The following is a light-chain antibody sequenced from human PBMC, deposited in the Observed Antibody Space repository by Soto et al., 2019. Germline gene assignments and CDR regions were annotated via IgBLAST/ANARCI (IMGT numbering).Light chain of an antibody. Sequence: EIVMTQSPATLSVSPGERGTLSCGASQSVSILLAWYQQKPGQATRLIIYGASTRATGIPARFSGSGSGTEFTLTISSLQSEDFAFYYCQQYNNWPPWTFGQGTKVDIK. V-gene: IGKV3-15*01. CDR3: QQYNNWPPWT. CDR2: GAS. J-gene: IGKJ1*01. CDR1: QSVSIL.